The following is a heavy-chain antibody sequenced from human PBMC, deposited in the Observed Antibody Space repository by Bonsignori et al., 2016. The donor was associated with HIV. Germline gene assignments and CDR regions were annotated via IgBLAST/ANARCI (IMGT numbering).Heavy chain of an antibody. CDR3: VRRRRHMDTSIVFDY. CDR1: GGSVSSGDYY. Sequence: SETLSLTCTVSGGSVSSGDYYWTWIRQSPGKGLEWIGYIYNMGTTNYNSSLRGRVSISLDTSKSQFSLQINSVTAADTAMYYCVRRRRHMDTSIVFDYWSQGTPVTISS. D-gene: IGHD3-16*02. CDR2: IYNMGTT. V-gene: IGHV4-30-4*08. J-gene: IGHJ4*02.